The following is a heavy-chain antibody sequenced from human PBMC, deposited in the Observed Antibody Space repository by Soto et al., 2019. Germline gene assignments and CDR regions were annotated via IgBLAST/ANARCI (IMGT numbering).Heavy chain of an antibody. J-gene: IGHJ3*02. V-gene: IGHV3-11*01. Sequence: GGSLRLSCAASGFTFSDYYMSWIRQAPGKGLEWVSYISSSGSTIYYADSVKGRFTISRDNAKNSLYLQMNSPRAEDTAVYYCARVDATYCSGGSCYSLEAFDIWGQGTMVTVSS. CDR1: GFTFSDYY. CDR2: ISSSGSTI. CDR3: ARVDATYCSGGSCYSLEAFDI. D-gene: IGHD2-15*01.